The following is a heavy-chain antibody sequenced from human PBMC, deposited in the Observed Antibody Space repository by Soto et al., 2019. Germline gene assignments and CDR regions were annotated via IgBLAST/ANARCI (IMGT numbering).Heavy chain of an antibody. D-gene: IGHD3-16*01. V-gene: IGHV4-61*01. J-gene: IGHJ5*02. CDR1: GGSLSGGSYY. CDR3: ARDWGPYWFDP. Sequence: SETLSLTCTVSGGSLSGGSYYWNWIRQPPGKQMEWIGYIYDSGATKYNPSLKSRLTISQETSKNQFSLKMNSVTPSDTAVYYCARDWGPYWFDPWGQGILVIFSS. CDR2: IYDSGAT.